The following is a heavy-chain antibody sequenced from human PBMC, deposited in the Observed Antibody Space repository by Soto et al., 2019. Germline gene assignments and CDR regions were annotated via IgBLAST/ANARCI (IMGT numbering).Heavy chain of an antibody. CDR3: ARVNYDILTGYYTPFDY. D-gene: IGHD3-9*01. CDR1: GGTFSSYA. Sequence: WASVKVSCKASGGTFSSYAISWVRQAPGQGLEWMGGIIPIFGTANYAQKFQGRVTITADESTSTAYMELSSLRSEDTAVYYCARVNYDILTGYYTPFDYWGQGTLVTVSS. J-gene: IGHJ4*02. V-gene: IGHV1-69*13. CDR2: IIPIFGTA.